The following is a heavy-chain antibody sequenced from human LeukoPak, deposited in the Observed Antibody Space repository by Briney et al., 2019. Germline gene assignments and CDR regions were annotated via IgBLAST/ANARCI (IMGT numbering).Heavy chain of an antibody. D-gene: IGHD3-10*01. CDR3: ARVDVGVNYYGSGSYPWPIDY. Sequence: PGGSLRLSCAASGFTFSSYSMNWVRQAPGKGLEWVSYISSSSSTIYYADSVKGRFTISRDNAKNSLYLQMNSLRAEDTAVYYCARVDVGVNYYGSGSYPWPIDYWGQGTLVTVSS. V-gene: IGHV3-48*04. CDR2: ISSSSSTI. CDR1: GFTFSSYS. J-gene: IGHJ4*02.